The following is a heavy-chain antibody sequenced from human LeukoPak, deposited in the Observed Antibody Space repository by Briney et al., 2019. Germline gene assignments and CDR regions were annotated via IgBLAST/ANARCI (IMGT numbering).Heavy chain of an antibody. D-gene: IGHD3-16*01. CDR1: GGSISSYY. CDR3: ARQSIIIGGDYFDF. J-gene: IGHJ4*02. V-gene: IGHV4-59*08. CDR2: IYYSGST. Sequence: SETLSLTCTVSGGSISSYYWSWIRQPPGKGLEWIGYIYYSGSTNYNPSLKSRVTISVDTSKNQFSLKLSSVTAADTAVYYCARQSIIIGGDYFDFWGQGTLVTVSS.